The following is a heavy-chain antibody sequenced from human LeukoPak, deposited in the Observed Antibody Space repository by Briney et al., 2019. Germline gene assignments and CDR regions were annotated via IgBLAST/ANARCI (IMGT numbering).Heavy chain of an antibody. Sequence: GRSLRLSCAASGFTFSSYGMHWVRQAPGKGLEWVAVISYDGSNKYYADSVKGRFTISRDNSKNTLYLQMNSLRAEDTAVYYCAKVWGYCSGGSCYAEDYWGQGTLVTVSS. V-gene: IGHV3-30*18. D-gene: IGHD2-15*01. CDR2: ISYDGSNK. CDR3: AKVWGYCSGGSCYAEDY. CDR1: GFTFSSYG. J-gene: IGHJ4*02.